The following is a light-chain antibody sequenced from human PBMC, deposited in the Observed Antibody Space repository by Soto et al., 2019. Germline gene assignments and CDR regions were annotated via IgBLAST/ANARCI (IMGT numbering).Light chain of an antibody. V-gene: IGKV3-20*01. CDR3: QHYYGGITAT. Sequence: EMALSLAPGTLSLYPPHIATHSFRSSQSVSSSYLAWYQQKPGQAPRLLIYGASSRATGIPDRFSASGFGTEFTLTISCLQSEDIAVYYFQHYYGGITATFCEGTKVDIK. CDR1: QSVSSSY. J-gene: IGKJ1*01. CDR2: GAS.